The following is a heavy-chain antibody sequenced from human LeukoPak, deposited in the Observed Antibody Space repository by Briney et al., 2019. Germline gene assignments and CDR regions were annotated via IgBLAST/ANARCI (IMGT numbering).Heavy chain of an antibody. J-gene: IGHJ6*03. CDR1: GYTFTSYY. CDR3: ARDVYDFWSGYYDHYYYYYMDV. D-gene: IGHD3-3*01. CDR2: INPSGGST. V-gene: IGHV1-46*01. Sequence: GASVKVSCKASGYTFTSYYMHWVRQAPGQGLEWMGIINPSGGSTSYAQKFQGRVTMTRDMSTSTVYMELSSLRSEDAAVYYCARDVYDFWSGYYDHYYYYYMDVWGKGTTVTVSS.